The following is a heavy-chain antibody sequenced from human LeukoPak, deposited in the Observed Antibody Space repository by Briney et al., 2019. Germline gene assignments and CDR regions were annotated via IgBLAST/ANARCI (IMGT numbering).Heavy chain of an antibody. CDR1: GFTFSSYG. CDR3: ARAVAGENDAFDI. Sequence: PGGSLRLSCAASGFTFSSYGMHWVRQAPGKGLEWVAVIWYDGSNKYYADSVKGRFTISRDNSKNTLYLQMNSLRAEDTAVYYCARAVAGENDAFDIWGQGTMVTVSS. D-gene: IGHD6-19*01. CDR2: IWYDGSNK. J-gene: IGHJ3*02. V-gene: IGHV3-33*08.